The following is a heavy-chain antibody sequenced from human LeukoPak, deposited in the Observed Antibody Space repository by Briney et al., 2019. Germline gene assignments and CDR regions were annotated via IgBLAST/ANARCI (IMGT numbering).Heavy chain of an antibody. CDR1: GGSFSGYY. J-gene: IGHJ6*03. Sequence: PSETLSLTCAVYGGSFSGYYWSWIRQPPGKGLEWIGEINHSGSTNYNPSLKSRVTISVDTSKNQFSLKLSSVTAADTAVYYCARGSYDSSGYYHFYYYYMDVWGKGTTVTVSS. CDR2: INHSGST. D-gene: IGHD3-22*01. CDR3: ARGSYDSSGYYHFYYYYMDV. V-gene: IGHV4-34*01.